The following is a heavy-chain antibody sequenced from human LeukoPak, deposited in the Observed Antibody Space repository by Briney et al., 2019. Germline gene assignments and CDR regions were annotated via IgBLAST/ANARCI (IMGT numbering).Heavy chain of an antibody. J-gene: IGHJ4*02. CDR2: INTNTGNP. D-gene: IGHD6-19*01. V-gene: IGHV7-4-1*02. Sequence: GASVKVSCKASGYTFTSYAMNWVRQAPGQGLEWMGWINTNTGNPTYAQGFTGRFVFSLDTSVSTAYLQISSLKAEDTAVSYCAREGSIAVASTVDYWGQGTLVTVSS. CDR1: GYTFTSYA. CDR3: AREGSIAVASTVDY.